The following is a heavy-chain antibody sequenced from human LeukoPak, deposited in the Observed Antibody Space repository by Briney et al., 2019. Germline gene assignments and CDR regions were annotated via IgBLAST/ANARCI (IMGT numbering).Heavy chain of an antibody. CDR1: GGSIRSYY. J-gene: IGHJ6*02. CDR2: IFYSGST. CDR3: ARSYSYYYYYYGMDV. V-gene: IGHV4-59*08. D-gene: IGHD4-11*01. Sequence: SETLSLTCTVSGGSIRSYYWSWIRQPPGKGLEWVGYIFYSGSTNYNPSLKSRVTISVDTSKNQFSLNLSSVTAADTAVYYCARSYSYYYYYYGMDVWGQGTTVTVSS.